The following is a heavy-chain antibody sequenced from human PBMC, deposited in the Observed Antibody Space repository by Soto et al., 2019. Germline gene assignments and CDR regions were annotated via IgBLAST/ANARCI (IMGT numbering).Heavy chain of an antibody. D-gene: IGHD3-22*01. CDR1: GFTFSSYA. Sequence: PGGSLRPSWAASGFTFSSYAMSWVRQAPGKGLEWVSAISGSGGSTYYADSVKGRFTISRDNSKNTLYLQMNSLRAEDTAVYYCAKLGLYYDSSGYSNPPDYWGQGTLVTVSS. CDR2: ISGSGGST. J-gene: IGHJ4*02. CDR3: AKLGLYYDSSGYSNPPDY. V-gene: IGHV3-23*01.